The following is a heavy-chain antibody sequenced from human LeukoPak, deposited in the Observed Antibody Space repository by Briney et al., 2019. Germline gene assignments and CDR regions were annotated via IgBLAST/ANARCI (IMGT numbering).Heavy chain of an antibody. CDR1: GYTFTSYD. V-gene: IGHV1-8*01. J-gene: IGHJ4*02. Sequence: ASVKVSCKASGYTFTSYDLNWVRQAAGQGLEWMGWMNPNSANTGYAKKFHRRVTMTRSPSITTAHMELSSLRSEDTAVYYCARGHYGDYVFDYWAQGPLVTVSS. CDR2: MNPNSANT. D-gene: IGHD4-17*01. CDR3: ARGHYGDYVFDY.